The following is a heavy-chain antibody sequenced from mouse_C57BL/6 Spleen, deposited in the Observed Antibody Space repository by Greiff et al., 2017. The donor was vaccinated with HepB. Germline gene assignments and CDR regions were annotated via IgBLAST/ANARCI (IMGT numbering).Heavy chain of an antibody. CDR3: TRVWDYWYFDV. J-gene: IGHJ1*03. D-gene: IGHD4-1*01. CDR1: GFTFSSYA. V-gene: IGHV5-9-1*02. CDR2: ISSGGDYI. Sequence: EVKLMESGEGLVKPGGSLKLSCAASGFTFSSYAMSWVRQTPEKRLEWVAYISSGGDYIYYADTVKGRFTISRDNARNTLYLQMSSLKSEDTAMYYCTRVWDYWYFDVWGTGTTVTVSS.